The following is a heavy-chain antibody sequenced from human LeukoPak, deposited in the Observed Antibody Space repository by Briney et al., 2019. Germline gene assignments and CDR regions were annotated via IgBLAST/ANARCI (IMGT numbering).Heavy chain of an antibody. V-gene: IGHV4-59*08. J-gene: IGHJ4*02. Sequence: SETLSLTCTVSGGSISSYYWSWIRQPPGQGLEWIGYIYYSGSTNYNPSLKSRVTISVDTAKNQFSLKLSSVTAADTAVYYCARLGSSWELDYWGQGTLVTVSS. CDR2: IYYSGST. CDR1: GGSISSYY. D-gene: IGHD6-13*01. CDR3: ARLGSSWELDY.